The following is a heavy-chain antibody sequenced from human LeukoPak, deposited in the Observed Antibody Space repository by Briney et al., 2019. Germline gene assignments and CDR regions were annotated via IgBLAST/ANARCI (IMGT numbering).Heavy chain of an antibody. Sequence: SAPQSLTCTVSGGFISSYYWSGIRQPPERVLEWIVYYYYNGNTNYSPSLKRRVTISVDTSKNPFSLKLSPVTIADTAVYYCARESSSWYINWGQGTLAT. CDR3: ARESSSWYIN. CDR2: YYYNGNT. CDR1: GGFISSYY. D-gene: IGHD6-13*01. J-gene: IGHJ4*02. V-gene: IGHV4-59*01.